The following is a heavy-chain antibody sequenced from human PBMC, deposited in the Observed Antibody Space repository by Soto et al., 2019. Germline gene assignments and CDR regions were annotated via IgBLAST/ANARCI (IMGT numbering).Heavy chain of an antibody. CDR2: INHSGST. V-gene: IGHV4-34*01. CDR3: ARTLYNWNYTSFDY. J-gene: IGHJ4*02. D-gene: IGHD1-7*01. Sequence: QVQLQQWGAGLLKPSETLSLTCAVYGGSFSGYYWSWIRQPPWKGLEWIGEINHSGSTNYNPSLKSRVTISVDTSKNQFSLKLSSVTAADTAVYYCARTLYNWNYTSFDYWGQGTLVTVYS. CDR1: GGSFSGYY.